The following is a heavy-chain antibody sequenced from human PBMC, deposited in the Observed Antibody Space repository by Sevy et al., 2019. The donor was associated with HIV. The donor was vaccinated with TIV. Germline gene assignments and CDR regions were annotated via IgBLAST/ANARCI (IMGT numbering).Heavy chain of an antibody. Sequence: GGSLRLSSPASGFTFINYGMYWVRQAPGKGLEWVAFVSSDESNKYYVESVKGRFTISRDNSKNTLYLQMNSLRPEDRAVYYCARDAQRLPLGELSRIPSARGGMDVWGQGTAVTVSS. J-gene: IGHJ6*02. D-gene: IGHD3-16*02. CDR2: VSSDESNK. CDR1: GFTFINYG. CDR3: ARDAQRLPLGELSRIPSARGGMDV. V-gene: IGHV3-33*07.